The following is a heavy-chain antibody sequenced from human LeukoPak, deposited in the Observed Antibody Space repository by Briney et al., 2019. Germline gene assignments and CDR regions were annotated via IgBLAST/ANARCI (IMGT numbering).Heavy chain of an antibody. D-gene: IGHD6-19*01. CDR3: ARWVGYSSGWALDH. V-gene: IGHV3-7*01. J-gene: IGHJ5*02. Sequence: PGGSLRLSCAASGFSFNDDYMSWVRQPPAKGLEWVANIKQDGSATSYAASVKGRFTISRDNAKNSVYLQMNSLSAQDTAVYYCARWVGYSSGWALDHWGQGTLVTVSS. CDR1: GFSFNDDY. CDR2: IKQDGSAT.